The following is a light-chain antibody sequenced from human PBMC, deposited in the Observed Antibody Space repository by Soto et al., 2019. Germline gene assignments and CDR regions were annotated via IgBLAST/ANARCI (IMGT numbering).Light chain of an antibody. J-gene: IGLJ1*01. Sequence: GSPGQSITISCTGTSSDVGGYNYVSWYQHHPGKAPKLMIYEVTYRPSGVSNRFSASKSGNTASLTISGLRAEDEADYYCSSYTSSSTLDFGTGTKVTVL. V-gene: IGLV2-14*01. CDR1: SSDVGGYNY. CDR2: EVT. CDR3: SSYTSSSTLD.